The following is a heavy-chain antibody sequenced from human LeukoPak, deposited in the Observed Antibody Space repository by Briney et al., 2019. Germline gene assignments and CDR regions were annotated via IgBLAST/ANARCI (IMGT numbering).Heavy chain of an antibody. D-gene: IGHD3-9*01. CDR1: GFTFSSYA. CDR3: AKADGDFDWLLLSTYYYYYGMDV. J-gene: IGHJ6*02. CDR2: IRGGEGSS. Sequence: GGSLRLSCAASGFTFSSYAMSWVRQAPGKGLEWVSAIRGGEGSSYYTDSVKGRFTISRDNSKNTLYLQMNSLRAEDTAVYYCAKADGDFDWLLLSTYYYYYGMDVWGQGTTVTVSS. V-gene: IGHV3-23*01.